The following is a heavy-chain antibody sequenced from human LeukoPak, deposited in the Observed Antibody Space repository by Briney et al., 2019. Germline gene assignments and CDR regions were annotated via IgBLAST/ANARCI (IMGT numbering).Heavy chain of an antibody. CDR3: ARESYSGYDYGNPSRGGFDP. CDR2: INHSGST. Sequence: SETLSLTCAVYGGSFSGYYWSWIRQPPGKGLEWIGEINHSGSTNYNPPLKSRVTISVDTSKNQFSLKLSSVTAADTAVYYCARESYSGYDYGNPSRGGFDPWGQGTLVTVSS. CDR1: GGSFSGYY. J-gene: IGHJ5*02. D-gene: IGHD5-12*01. V-gene: IGHV4-34*01.